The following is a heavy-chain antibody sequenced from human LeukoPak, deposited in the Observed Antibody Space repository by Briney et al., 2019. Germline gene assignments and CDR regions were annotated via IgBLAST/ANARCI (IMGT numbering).Heavy chain of an antibody. D-gene: IGHD1/OR15-1a*01. V-gene: IGHV4-39*01. CDR2: VYYSGST. CDR1: GGSISSRSYY. CDR3: ARHNNGRNYYYMDV. Sequence: SETLSLTCTVSGGSISSRSYYWGWIRQPPGKGLEWIGSVYYSGSTYYNPSLKSRVTISVDTSKNQFSLKLSSVTAADTAVYYCARHNNGRNYYYMDVWGKGTTVTVSS. J-gene: IGHJ6*03.